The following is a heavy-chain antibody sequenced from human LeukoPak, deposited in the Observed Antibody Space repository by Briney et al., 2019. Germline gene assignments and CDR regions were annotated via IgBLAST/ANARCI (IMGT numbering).Heavy chain of an antibody. J-gene: IGHJ4*02. CDR3: AKGGTWTIYYFDY. Sequence: SGXXFTXXXXHWVXXAXGXGXXXXXIINPSGGTTSYAQKFQGRVTMTRDTSTTTVYMELSSLRSEDTAVYYCAKGGTWTIYYFDYWGQGTLVTVSS. CDR1: GXXFTXXX. V-gene: IGHV1-46*01. D-gene: IGHD3/OR15-3a*01. CDR2: INPSGGTT.